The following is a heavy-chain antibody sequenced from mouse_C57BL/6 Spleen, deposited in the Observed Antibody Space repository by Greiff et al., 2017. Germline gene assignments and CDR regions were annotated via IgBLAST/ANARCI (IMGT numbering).Heavy chain of an antibody. CDR3: TTVVPYFDY. V-gene: IGHV5-9-1*02. J-gene: IGHJ2*01. CDR2: ISSCGDYI. CDR1: GFTFSSYA. D-gene: IGHD6-1*01. Sequence: EVQVVESGAGLVKPGGSLKLSCAVSGFTFSSYAMSWVRQTPGQRLEWVAYISSCGDYIYYADTVKGRFTISRDNARTTLYLQMSSLKSEDTAMYSCTTVVPYFDYWGQGTTRTVSS.